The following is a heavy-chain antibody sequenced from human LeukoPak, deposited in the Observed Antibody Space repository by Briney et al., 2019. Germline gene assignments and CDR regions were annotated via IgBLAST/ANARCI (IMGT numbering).Heavy chain of an antibody. D-gene: IGHD4-17*01. J-gene: IGHJ4*02. CDR1: GGSISSYY. CDR3: AGEVTTGPAYDF. CDR2: VYYSGST. V-gene: IGHV4-59*12. Sequence: SETLSLTCTVSGGSISSYYWSWIRQPPGTGLEWVGYVYYSGSTNYNPSLKSRVTISVDTSKNQFSLKLSSVTAAESAVYYCAGEVTTGPAYDFWGQGTLVTVSS.